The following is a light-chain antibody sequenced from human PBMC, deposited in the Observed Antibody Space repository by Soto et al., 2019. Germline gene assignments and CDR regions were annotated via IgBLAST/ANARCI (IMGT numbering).Light chain of an antibody. CDR2: KAS. CDR1: QTISSW. Sequence: IQMTQSPSTLSASVGDRVTITCRASQTISSWLAWYQQKPGKAPKLLISKASNLESGVPSRFTGSGSGTEFTLTINSLQPDDFANYYCQQYRSYWTFGQGTKVEIK. CDR3: QQYRSYWT. V-gene: IGKV1-5*03. J-gene: IGKJ1*01.